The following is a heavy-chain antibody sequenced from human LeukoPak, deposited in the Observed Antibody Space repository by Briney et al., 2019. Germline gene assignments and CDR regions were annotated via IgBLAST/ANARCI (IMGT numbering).Heavy chain of an antibody. CDR2: ISRGASRT. D-gene: IGHD5-18*01. J-gene: IGHJ4*02. V-gene: IGHV3-74*01. CDR1: GFTFSNHW. Sequence: GGSLRLSCAASGFTFSNHWMHWVRQAPGKGLMWVTRISRGASRTDYADSVKGRFTISRDDAKNTLYLQVNSLRVEDTGVYFCARGGSDTAMAHDYWGQGILVTVSS. CDR3: ARGGSDTAMAHDY.